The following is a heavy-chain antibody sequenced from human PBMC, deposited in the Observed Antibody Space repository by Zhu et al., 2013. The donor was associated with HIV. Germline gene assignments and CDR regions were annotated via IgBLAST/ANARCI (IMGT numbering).Heavy chain of an antibody. CDR2: INAHSGDT. D-gene: IGHD6-13*01. J-gene: IGHJ6*03. CDR3: ARAWAYSSGREGYYYMDV. V-gene: IGHV1-2*02. Sequence: QVQVVQSGAEVKKPGASVKVSCKASGYSFTSYDINWARQATGQGLEWMGWINAHSGDTKYTDKFKGRVTMTRDTSISTAYMDLNRLRSDDTAVYYCARAWAYSSGREGYYYMDVWGKGTTVTVSS. CDR1: GYSFTSYD.